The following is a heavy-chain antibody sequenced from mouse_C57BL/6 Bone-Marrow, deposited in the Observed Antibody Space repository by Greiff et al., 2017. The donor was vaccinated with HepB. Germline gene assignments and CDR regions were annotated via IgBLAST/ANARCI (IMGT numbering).Heavy chain of an antibody. CDR1: GYSFTSYY. D-gene: IGHD2-1*01. Sequence: VQLQQSGPELVKPGASVKISCKASGYSFTSYYIHWVKQRPGQGLEWIGWIYPGSGNTKYNEKFKGKATLTADTSSSTAYMQLSSLTSEDSAVYYWASPYGNYEGWYFDVWGTGTTVTVSS. V-gene: IGHV1-66*01. J-gene: IGHJ1*03. CDR2: IYPGSGNT. CDR3: ASPYGNYEGWYFDV.